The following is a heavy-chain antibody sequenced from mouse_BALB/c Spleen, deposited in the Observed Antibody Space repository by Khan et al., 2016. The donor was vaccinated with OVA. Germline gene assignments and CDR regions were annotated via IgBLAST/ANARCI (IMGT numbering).Heavy chain of an antibody. V-gene: IGHV1-4*01. D-gene: IGHD2-14*01. CDR1: GYTFTSYT. CDR3: GGGGAYYRTDGWFAY. J-gene: IGHJ3*01. CDR2: INPSNSYT. Sequence: QVQLKQSGAELARPGASVKMSCKASGYTFTSYTMHWIKQRPGQGLEWIGYINPSNSYTNYNQKFKDKATLTADKSSSTAYMQLSSLTSEASAVYYYGGGGAYYRTDGWFAYWGQGTLVTVSA.